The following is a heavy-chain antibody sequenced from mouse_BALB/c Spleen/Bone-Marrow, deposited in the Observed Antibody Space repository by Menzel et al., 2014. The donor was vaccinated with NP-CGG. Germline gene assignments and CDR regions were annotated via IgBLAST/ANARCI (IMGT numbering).Heavy chain of an antibody. D-gene: IGHD2-1*01. CDR3: TRSLYGNYVMDF. Sequence: QVHLQQPGAELVRPGASVALSCKASGYTFTDYEMHWVKQTPVHGLEWIGAIDPETGGTAYNQKFKGKATLTADKSSSTAYMELRSLTSEDSAVYYCTRSLYGNYVMDFWGQGTSVTVSS. J-gene: IGHJ4*01. CDR1: GYTFTDYE. CDR2: IDPETGGT. V-gene: IGHV1-15*01.